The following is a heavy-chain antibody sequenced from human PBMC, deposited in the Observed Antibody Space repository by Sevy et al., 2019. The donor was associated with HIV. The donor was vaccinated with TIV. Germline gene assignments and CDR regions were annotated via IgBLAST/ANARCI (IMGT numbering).Heavy chain of an antibody. CDR3: ARTPGAYDAFDL. D-gene: IGHD7-27*01. CDR2: ISGLSNYV. Sequence: GGSLRLSCAASGFTFSSYSMNWVRQAPGTGLEWVSSISGLSNYVYYADSLKGRITISRENAKNSLYLQMNSLRADDTAGYYCARTPGAYDAFDLWGQGTMVTVSS. J-gene: IGHJ3*01. CDR1: GFTFSSYS. V-gene: IGHV3-21*01.